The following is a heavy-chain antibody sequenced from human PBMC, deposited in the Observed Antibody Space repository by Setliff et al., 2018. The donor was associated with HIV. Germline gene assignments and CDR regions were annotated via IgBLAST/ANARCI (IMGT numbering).Heavy chain of an antibody. J-gene: IGHJ4*02. V-gene: IGHV5-51*01. Sequence: PGESLTISCQASGYTFTNHWIGWVRQMPGEGLEWMAIIYPGDSDVRYNPSFQGQVTVSVDKSINTAYLQWSSLKASDTATYYCAREHRLCSGERCVLPDYWGQGTLVTVSS. CDR3: AREHRLCSGERCVLPDY. CDR1: GYTFTNHW. D-gene: IGHD2-15*01. CDR2: IYPGDSDV.